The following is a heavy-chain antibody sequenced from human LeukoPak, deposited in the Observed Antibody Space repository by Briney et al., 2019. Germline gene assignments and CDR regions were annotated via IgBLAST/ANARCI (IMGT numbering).Heavy chain of an antibody. J-gene: IGHJ4*02. CDR3: ARDRYGLWSGGEYYFDY. V-gene: IGHV4-4*07. CDR1: GGSISSYY. D-gene: IGHD3-3*01. Sequence: SETLSLTCTVSGGSISSYYWSWIRQPAGKGLEWIGRIYTSGSTNYNPSLKSRVTMSVDTSKNQFSLKLSSVTAADTVVYYCARDRYGLWSGGEYYFDYWGQGTLVTVSS. CDR2: IYTSGST.